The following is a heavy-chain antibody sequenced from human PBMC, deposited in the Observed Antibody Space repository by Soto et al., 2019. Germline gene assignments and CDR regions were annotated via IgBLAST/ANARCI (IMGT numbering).Heavy chain of an antibody. D-gene: IGHD3-22*01. Sequence: QVQLVQSGAEVKKPGSSVKVSCKASGGTFSSYAISWVRQAPGQGLEWMGGIIPIFGTANYAQKFQGRVTITADESTSTAYMELSGLRSEDTAVYYCARGAFITMIGRYYGMDVWGQGTTVTVSS. CDR2: IIPIFGTA. CDR1: GGTFSSYA. J-gene: IGHJ6*02. V-gene: IGHV1-69*01. CDR3: ARGAFITMIGRYYGMDV.